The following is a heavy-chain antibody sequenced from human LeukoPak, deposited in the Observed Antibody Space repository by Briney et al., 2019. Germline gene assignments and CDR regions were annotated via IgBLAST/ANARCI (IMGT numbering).Heavy chain of an antibody. CDR1: RFTFSNFA. CDR3: AKEPQP. Sequence: GGSLRLSCAASRFTFSNFAMHWVRQAPGKGLEWVAIVWYDGTKKYYVDSVDGRFTISRDNSKNTLYLQMNSLRAEDTAVYYCAKEPQPWGQGTMVTVSA. V-gene: IGHV3-33*06. J-gene: IGHJ3*01. CDR2: VWYDGTKK. D-gene: IGHD2-2*01.